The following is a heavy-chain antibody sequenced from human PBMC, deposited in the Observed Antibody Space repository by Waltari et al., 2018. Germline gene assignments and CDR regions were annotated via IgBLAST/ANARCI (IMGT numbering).Heavy chain of an antibody. Sequence: EVQLVESGGGLVKPGGSLRPSCAASGFSFSDAWMSWVRLAPGKGLEWVGSIRSKADGGTIDYAAPVKGRFTISRDDSKTTLYMQLNSLKDEDTAVYYCTTDRRRGYDPQFDYWGQGTLVTVSS. D-gene: IGHD5-12*01. J-gene: IGHJ4*02. CDR3: TTDRRRGYDPQFDY. V-gene: IGHV3-15*01. CDR1: GFSFSDAW. CDR2: IRSKADGGTI.